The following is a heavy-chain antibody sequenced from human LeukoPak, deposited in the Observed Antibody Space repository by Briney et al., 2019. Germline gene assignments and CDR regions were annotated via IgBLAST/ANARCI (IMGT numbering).Heavy chain of an antibody. V-gene: IGHV4-4*02. J-gene: IGHJ5*02. Sequence: PSETLSLTCAVSGGSISSSNWWSWVRQPPGKGLEWIGEIYHSGSTNYNPSLKSRVTISVDKSKNQFSLKLSSVTAADTAVYYCARVLVPAAIFRWFDPWGQGTLVTVSS. D-gene: IGHD2-2*01. CDR1: GGSISSSNW. CDR2: IYHSGST. CDR3: ARVLVPAAIFRWFDP.